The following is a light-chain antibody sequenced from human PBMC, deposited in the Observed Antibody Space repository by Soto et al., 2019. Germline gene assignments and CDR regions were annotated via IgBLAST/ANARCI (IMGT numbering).Light chain of an antibody. V-gene: IGLV5-45*03. CDR2: YKSDSDK. J-gene: IGLJ2*01. CDR1: SGINVGTYR. Sequence: QLVLTQPSPLSASPGASASLTCTLRSGINVGTYRIYWYQQKPGSPPQYLLRYKSDSDKQQGSGVPSRFSGSKDASANAGILLISGLQSEDEADYYCMIWHNSAVVFGGGTKLTVL. CDR3: MIWHNSAVV.